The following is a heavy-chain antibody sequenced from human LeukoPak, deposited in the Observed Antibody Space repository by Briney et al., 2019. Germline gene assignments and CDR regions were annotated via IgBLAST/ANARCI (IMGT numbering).Heavy chain of an antibody. V-gene: IGHV3-7*04. CDR1: GFTFSSYW. Sequence: GGPLRLSCAASGFTFSSYWMSWVRQAPGKGLEWVANIKQDGSEKYYVDSVKGRFTISRDNAKNSLYLQMNSLRAEDTAVYYCARGTYYYDSSGYYYAPGFDYWGQGTLVTVSS. J-gene: IGHJ4*02. CDR3: ARGTYYYDSSGYYYAPGFDY. D-gene: IGHD3-22*01. CDR2: IKQDGSEK.